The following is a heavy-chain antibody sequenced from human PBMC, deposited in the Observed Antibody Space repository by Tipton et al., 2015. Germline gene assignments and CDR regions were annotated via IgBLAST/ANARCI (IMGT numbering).Heavy chain of an antibody. V-gene: IGHV4-31*03. J-gene: IGHJ4*02. CDR2: IYNSGKT. CDR3: ARGSASQEDS. CDR1: GGSISGGNFY. Sequence: TLSLTCTVSGGSISGGNFYWSWIRQHPGKGLEWIGYIYNSGKTYYNASLESRVTISIDTSKNQFSLNLTSMTAADSAVYYCARGSASQEDSCGRGTLVTVSS.